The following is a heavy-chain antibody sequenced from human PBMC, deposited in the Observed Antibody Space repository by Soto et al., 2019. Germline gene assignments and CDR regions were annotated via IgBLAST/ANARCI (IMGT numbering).Heavy chain of an antibody. CDR1: GGAFRSYS. CDR2: IIPIFGTA. D-gene: IGHD6-19*01. V-gene: IGHV1-69*06. J-gene: IGHJ4*02. CDR3: ARVGKQWLVTIHFDY. Sequence: GDSVEVSWKGSGGAFRSYSISWVLQAPGQGLEWMGGIIPIFGTANYAQKFQGRVTITADKSTSTAYMELSSLRSEDTAVYYCARVGKQWLVTIHFDYWGQGTLVTVS.